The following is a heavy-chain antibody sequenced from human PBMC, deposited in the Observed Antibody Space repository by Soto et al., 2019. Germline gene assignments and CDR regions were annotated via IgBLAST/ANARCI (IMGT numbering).Heavy chain of an antibody. V-gene: IGHV3-15*07. CDR2: IKSKTDGGTT. CDR3: TTGRDDLLS. Sequence: EVQLVESGGGLVKPGGSLRLSCAVSGFTFDKVWMNWVRQAPGKGLEWVGRIKSKTDGGTTDYAAPVKGRFTISRDDSKHMLYLQMNSLKTAAAGMYLVTTGRDDLLSWGQRTRVTVSS. J-gene: IGHJ5*02. D-gene: IGHD2-15*01. CDR1: GFTFDKVW.